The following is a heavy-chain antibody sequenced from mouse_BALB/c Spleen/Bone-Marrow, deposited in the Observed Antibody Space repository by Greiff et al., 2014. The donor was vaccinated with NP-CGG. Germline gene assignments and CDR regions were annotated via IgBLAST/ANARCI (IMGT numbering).Heavy chain of an antibody. CDR3: ARPITTWIQAWFAY. CDR2: INPSSGYT. D-gene: IGHD2-4*01. V-gene: IGHV1-7*01. CDR1: GYTFTSYW. J-gene: IGHJ3*01. Sequence: VQLVESGAELAKPGASVKMSCKASGYTFTSYWMHWVKQRPGQGLEWIGNINPSSGYTEYNQKFKDKATLTADKSSSTAYMQLSSLTSEDSAVYYWARPITTWIQAWFAYWGQGILVTVSA.